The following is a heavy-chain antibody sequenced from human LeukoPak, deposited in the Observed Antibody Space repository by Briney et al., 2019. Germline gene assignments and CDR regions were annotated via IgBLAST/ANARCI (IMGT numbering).Heavy chain of an antibody. CDR3: ARDPTTVTKGLDI. CDR1: GGSMTSHY. Sequence: SETLSLTCTVSGGSMTSHYWSWIRQPPGKGLEWIGYISYIGSTNYNPSLKSRVTISVDTSKNQFSLKLGSVTAADAAVYFCARDPTTVTKGLDIWGQGTMVTASS. V-gene: IGHV4-59*11. J-gene: IGHJ3*02. D-gene: IGHD4-17*01. CDR2: ISYIGST.